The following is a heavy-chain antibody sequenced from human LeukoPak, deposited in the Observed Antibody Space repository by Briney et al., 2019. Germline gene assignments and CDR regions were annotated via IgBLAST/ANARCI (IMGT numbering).Heavy chain of an antibody. J-gene: IGHJ4*02. CDR2: INPTSGGT. V-gene: IGHV1-2*02. Sequence: ASVKVSCKASRYTFTGYYMHWVRQAPGQGLEWMGWINPTSGGTNYAQKFQGRVTMTRDTSISTAYMELSRLRSDDTAVYYCARDPPGDFWSGYYRYYFDYWGQGTLVTVSS. CDR1: RYTFTGYY. CDR3: ARDPPGDFWSGYYRYYFDY. D-gene: IGHD3-3*01.